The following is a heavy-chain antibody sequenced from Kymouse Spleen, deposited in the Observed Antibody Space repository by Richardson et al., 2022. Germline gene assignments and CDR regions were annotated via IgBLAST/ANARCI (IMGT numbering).Heavy chain of an antibody. CDR3: TSIAAAGGKNYYYYGMDV. CDR2: ISWNSGSI. Sequence: EVQLVESGGGLVQPGRSLRLSCAASGFTFDDYAMHWVRQAPGKGLEWVSGISWNSGSIGYADSVKGRFTISRDNAKNSLYLQMNSLRAEDTALYYCTSIAAAGGKNYYYYGMDVWGQGTTVTVSS. V-gene: IGHV3-9*01. CDR1: GFTFDDYA. J-gene: IGHJ6*02. D-gene: IGHD6-13*01.